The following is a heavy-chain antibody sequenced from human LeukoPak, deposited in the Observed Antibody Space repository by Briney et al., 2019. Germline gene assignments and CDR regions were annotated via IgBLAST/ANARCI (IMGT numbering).Heavy chain of an antibody. CDR1: GYTFTSYG. Sequence: ASVKDSCKACGYTFTSYGISWVRQAPGQGLEWMGWISAYNGNTNYAQKLQGRVTMTTDTSTSTAYMELRSLRSDDTAVYYCARDRGYSSSSGFDYWGQGTLVTVSS. V-gene: IGHV1-18*01. CDR3: ARDRGYSSSSGFDY. D-gene: IGHD6-6*01. CDR2: ISAYNGNT. J-gene: IGHJ4*02.